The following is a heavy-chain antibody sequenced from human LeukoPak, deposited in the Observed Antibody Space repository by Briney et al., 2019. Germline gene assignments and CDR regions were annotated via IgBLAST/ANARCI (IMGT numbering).Heavy chain of an antibody. V-gene: IGHV3-21*01. J-gene: IGHJ4*02. D-gene: IGHD6-19*01. CDR2: ISSISSYI. CDR3: ARDPVAGTGG. Sequence: GGSLRLSCVASGFTFRSYSMNWVRQAPGKGLEWVSSISSISSYIYYADSVKGRFTISRDNAKNSLYLQMNSLRAEDTAVYYCARDPVAGTGGWGQGTLVTVSS. CDR1: GFTFRSYS.